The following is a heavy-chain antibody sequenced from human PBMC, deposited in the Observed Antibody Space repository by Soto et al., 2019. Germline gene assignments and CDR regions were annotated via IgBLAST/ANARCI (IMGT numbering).Heavy chain of an antibody. CDR1: GYTFTSYV. J-gene: IGHJ4*02. D-gene: IGHD3-22*01. CDR3: ALTYYYDSSGYSRYFDY. CDR2: ISAYNGNT. V-gene: IGHV1-18*01. Sequence: ASVKVSCKASGYTFTSYVISWVRQAPGQGLEWMGWISAYNGNTNYAQKLQGRVTMTTDTSTSTAYMELRSLRSDDTAVYYCALTYYYDSSGYSRYFDYWGQGTLVTVXS.